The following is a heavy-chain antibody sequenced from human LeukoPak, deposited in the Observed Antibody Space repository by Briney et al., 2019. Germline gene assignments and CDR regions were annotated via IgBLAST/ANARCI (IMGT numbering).Heavy chain of an antibody. CDR3: ARDTRSRWFDY. D-gene: IGHD4-23*01. V-gene: IGHV4-61*02. J-gene: IGHJ4*02. CDR2: IYTSGST. Sequence: PSQTLSLTCTVSGGSISSGSYYWSWIRQPAGKGLEWIGRIYTSGSTNYNPSLKSRVTISVDTSKNQFSLKLSSVTAADTAVYYCARDTRSRWFDYWGQGTLVTVSS. CDR1: GGSISSGSYY.